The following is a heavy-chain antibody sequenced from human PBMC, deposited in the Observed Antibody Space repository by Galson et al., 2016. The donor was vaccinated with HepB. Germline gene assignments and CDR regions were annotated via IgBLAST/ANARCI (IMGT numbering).Heavy chain of an antibody. CDR1: GLSLSPYA. CDR3: AKEVGHHLPQGD. Sequence: SLRLSCAGSGLSLSPYAMSWGRQAPGKGLEWVSGISASGGKKSYADSVRGRFILSRDNSNNKLFLQMNSLGTDDTAVYYCAKEVGHHLPQGDWGQGTLVTVSS. V-gene: IGHV3-23*01. CDR2: ISASGGKK. D-gene: IGHD1-26*01. J-gene: IGHJ4*02.